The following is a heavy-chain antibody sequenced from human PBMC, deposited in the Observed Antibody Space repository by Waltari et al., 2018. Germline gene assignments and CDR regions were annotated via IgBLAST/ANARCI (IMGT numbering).Heavy chain of an antibody. Sequence: QVQLVQSGAEVKKPGASVKVSCKASGYTFTGYYMHWVRQAPGQGLEWMGRINPNSGGTNYEQKFQGRVTITADESTSTAYMELSSLRSEDTAAYYCATSSGWRSDYWGQGTLVTVSS. CDR2: INPNSGGT. CDR1: GYTFTGYY. D-gene: IGHD6-19*01. J-gene: IGHJ4*02. V-gene: IGHV1-2*06. CDR3: ATSSGWRSDY.